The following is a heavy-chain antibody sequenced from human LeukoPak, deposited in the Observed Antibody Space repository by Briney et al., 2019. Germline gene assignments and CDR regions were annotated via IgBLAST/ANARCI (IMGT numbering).Heavy chain of an antibody. V-gene: IGHV1-8*01. J-gene: IGHJ4*02. CDR2: MNPNSGNT. CDR3: ARGREWLRFSIAVAAPPDY. Sequence: GASVKVSCKASGYTFTSYDINWVRRATGQGLEWRGWMNPNSGNTGYAQKFQGRVTMTRNTSISTAYMELSSLRSEDTAVYYCARGREWLRFSIAVAAPPDYWGQGTLVIVSS. CDR1: GYTFTSYD. D-gene: IGHD6-19*01.